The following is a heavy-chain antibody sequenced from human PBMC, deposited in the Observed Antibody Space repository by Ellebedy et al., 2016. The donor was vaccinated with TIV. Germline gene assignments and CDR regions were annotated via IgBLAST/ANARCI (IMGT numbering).Heavy chain of an antibody. CDR1: GDSISSSSSY. D-gene: IGHD3-10*01. Sequence: MPSETLSLTCTVSGDSISSSSSYWGWIRQPPGKGLEWIGSIYYSGSTYYNPSLKSRVTISVDTSKNQFSLRLSSVTAADTAVYYCARQPSMVRGVIARYYGMDVWGQGTTVTVSS. CDR2: IYYSGST. CDR3: ARQPSMVRGVIARYYGMDV. J-gene: IGHJ6*02. V-gene: IGHV4-39*01.